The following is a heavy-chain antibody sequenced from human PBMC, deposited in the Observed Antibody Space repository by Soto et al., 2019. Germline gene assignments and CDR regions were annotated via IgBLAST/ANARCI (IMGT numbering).Heavy chain of an antibody. CDR1: GGSVSSGSYY. CDR3: ARGGEYYYDSSGYYWSFDY. CDR2: IYSSGST. J-gene: IGHJ4*02. D-gene: IGHD3-22*01. Sequence: QVQLQESGPGLVKPSETLSLTCTVSGGSVSSGSYYWSWIRQPPGNGLEWMGSIYSSGSTNYNPSRKSRVTISVDTSKNQFSLKLSSVTAADTAVYYCARGGEYYYDSSGYYWSFDYWGQGTLVTVSS. V-gene: IGHV4-61*01.